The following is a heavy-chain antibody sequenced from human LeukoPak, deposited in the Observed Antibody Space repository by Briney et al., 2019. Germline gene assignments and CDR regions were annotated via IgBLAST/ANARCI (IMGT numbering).Heavy chain of an antibody. V-gene: IGHV3-21*01. CDR3: ARQQWLDGAYYFDY. D-gene: IGHD6-19*01. J-gene: IGHJ4*02. CDR2: ISSSSSYI. Sequence: GGSLRLSCAASGFTFSGSSMNWVRQAPGKGLEWVSSISSSSSYIYYADSVKGRFTISRDNAKNSLYLQMNSLRAEDTAVYYCARQQWLDGAYYFDYWGQGTLVTVPS. CDR1: GFTFSGSS.